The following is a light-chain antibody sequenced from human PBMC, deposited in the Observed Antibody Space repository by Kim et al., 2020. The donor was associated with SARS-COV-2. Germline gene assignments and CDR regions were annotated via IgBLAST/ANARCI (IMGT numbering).Light chain of an antibody. CDR2: GAS. CDR1: QTIDRY. Sequence: ASVGDRVTITCRATQTIDRYINWYQQKPGKAPKLLISGASSLQSGVPSRFSGSGSGTDFTLTISNLQPEDFASYYCQQSYSNPRTFGGGTKVDIK. CDR3: QQSYSNPRT. V-gene: IGKV1-39*01. J-gene: IGKJ4*01.